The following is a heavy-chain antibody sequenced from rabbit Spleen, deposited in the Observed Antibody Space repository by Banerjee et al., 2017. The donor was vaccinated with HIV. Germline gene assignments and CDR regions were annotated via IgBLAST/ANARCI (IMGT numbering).Heavy chain of an antibody. Sequence: QEQLVESGGGLVKPGGTLTLTCKASGIDFSRYYDMCWVRQAPGKGLEWIGCIYTGNDKTYYASWAKGRFTISKTSSTTVTLQMTSLTVADTATYFCARDLTDVIGWNFGWWGPGTLVTVS. CDR2: IYTGNDKT. CDR3: ARDLTDVIGWNFGW. CDR1: GIDFSRYYD. V-gene: IGHV1S45*01. D-gene: IGHD4-1*01. J-gene: IGHJ6*01.